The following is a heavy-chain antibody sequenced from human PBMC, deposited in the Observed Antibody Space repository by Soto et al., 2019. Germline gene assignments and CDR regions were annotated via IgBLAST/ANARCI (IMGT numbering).Heavy chain of an antibody. CDR3: VRVSHIGSVFSGHDDVDS. J-gene: IGHJ4*02. CDR1: GGTFSNHI. V-gene: IGHV1-69*02. Sequence: QVQLVQSGAEVKKPGSSVKVSCKASGGTFSNHIITWVRQAPGQGLEWMGRIIPMLDITNHAQKFQGRVTKTADKSTTTAYMGVSSLSSEDTAGYYCVRVSHIGSVFSGHDDVDSWGQGTLVTV. CDR2: IIPMLDIT. D-gene: IGHD5-12*01.